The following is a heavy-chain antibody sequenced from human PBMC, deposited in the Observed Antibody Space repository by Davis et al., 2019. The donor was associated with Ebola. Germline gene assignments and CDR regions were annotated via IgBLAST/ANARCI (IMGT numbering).Heavy chain of an antibody. CDR3: VKDKTVAVVPATNAAFDM. CDR1: GFPLDDHA. Sequence: SLKIPCDAPGFPLDDHAMHWVPQVPGKGLDLVAGISWNSRHKVYEDSMKGRSAISRDNARNSLFLEMNSLRAEDTALYYCVKDKTVAVVPATNAAFDMWGQGTMVIVSS. V-gene: IGHV3-9*01. CDR2: ISWNSRHK. J-gene: IGHJ3*02. D-gene: IGHD4-23*01.